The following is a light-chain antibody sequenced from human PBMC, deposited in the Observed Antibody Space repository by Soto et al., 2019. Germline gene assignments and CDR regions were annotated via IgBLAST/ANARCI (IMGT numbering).Light chain of an antibody. J-gene: IGKJ5*01. Sequence: IVLMQSPGTLSLSPGERATLSCRASRSLSSDYLAWYQQKPGQTPRVLIYGASTRAIGIPARFSGSGFGTEFTLTISSLRSEDFAVYYCQQYNNWSPITFGQGTRLEIK. CDR3: QQYNNWSPIT. CDR1: RSLSSD. V-gene: IGKV3-15*01. CDR2: GAS.